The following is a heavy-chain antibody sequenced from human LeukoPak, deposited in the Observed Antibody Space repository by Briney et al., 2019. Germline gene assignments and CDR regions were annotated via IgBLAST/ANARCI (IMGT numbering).Heavy chain of an antibody. CDR2: ISGSSAST. CDR3: APSLAYFDY. CDR1: GFTFSSCA. D-gene: IGHD6-13*01. V-gene: IGHV3-23*01. J-gene: IGHJ4*02. Sequence: GGSLRLSCAASGFTFSSCAMSWVRQAPGKGLEWVSAISGSSASTYYADSVKGRFTISRDNSKNTLYLQMNSLRAEDTAVYYCAPSLAYFDYWGQGTLVTVSS.